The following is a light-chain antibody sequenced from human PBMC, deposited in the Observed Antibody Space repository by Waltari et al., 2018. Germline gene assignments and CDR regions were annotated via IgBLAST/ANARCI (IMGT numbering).Light chain of an antibody. Sequence: SCRASQSVSTYLAWYQQRPGQPPRLLIYDSCSRATGIPARFSGSGSETDFTLTISSLEPEDFAVYYCQQRYKWPLTFGGGSKVEI. CDR2: DSC. CDR3: QQRYKWPLT. CDR1: QSVSTY. V-gene: IGKV3-11*01. J-gene: IGKJ4*01.